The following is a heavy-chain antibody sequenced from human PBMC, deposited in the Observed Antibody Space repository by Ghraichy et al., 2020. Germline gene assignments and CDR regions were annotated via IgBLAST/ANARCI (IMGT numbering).Heavy chain of an antibody. V-gene: IGHV3-23*01. CDR1: GFTFSSYA. Sequence: GGSLRLSCAASGFTFSSYAMSWVRQAPGKGLEWVSAISGSGGSTYYADSVKGRFTISRDNSKNTLYLQMNSLRAEDTAVYYCAKDQGDCSSTSCLGWGQGTLVTVSS. CDR3: AKDQGDCSSTSCLG. D-gene: IGHD2-2*01. J-gene: IGHJ4*02. CDR2: ISGSGGST.